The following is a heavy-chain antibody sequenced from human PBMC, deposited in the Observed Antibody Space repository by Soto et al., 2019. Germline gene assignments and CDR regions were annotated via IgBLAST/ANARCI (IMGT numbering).Heavy chain of an antibody. D-gene: IGHD4-17*01. Sequence: QVQLVESGGGVVQPGRSLRLSCAASGFTFSSYGMHWVRQAPGKGLEWVAVIWYDGSNKYYADSVKGRFTISRDNSKNTLYLQMNSLRAEDTAVYYCARGIRSTAAFDIWCQGTMVTVSS. V-gene: IGHV3-33*01. J-gene: IGHJ3*02. CDR3: ARGIRSTAAFDI. CDR1: GFTFSSYG. CDR2: IWYDGSNK.